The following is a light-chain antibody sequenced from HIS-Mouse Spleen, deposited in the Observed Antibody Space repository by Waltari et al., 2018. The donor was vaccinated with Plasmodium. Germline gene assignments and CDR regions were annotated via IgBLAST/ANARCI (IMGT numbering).Light chain of an antibody. J-gene: IGLJ2*01. CDR2: DVS. CDR1: SSYVGGYNY. V-gene: IGLV2-14*03. CDR3: SSYTSSSTLV. Sequence: QSALTQPASVSGSPGQSITLSCTGTSSYVGGYNYVSWYQQHPGKAPKLMIYDVSNRPSGVSSRFAGSKSGNTASLTICGLQAEDEADYYCSSYTSSSTLVFGGGTKLTVL.